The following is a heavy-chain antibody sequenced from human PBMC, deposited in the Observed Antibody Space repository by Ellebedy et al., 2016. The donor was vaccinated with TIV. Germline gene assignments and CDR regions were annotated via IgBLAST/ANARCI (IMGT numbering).Heavy chain of an antibody. CDR2: IYYSGST. CDR3: AREGKATGKQRAFDI. Sequence: LRLSCTVSGGSISSGGYYWSWIRKPQGKGLEWIGYIYYSGSTYYNPSLKSRVTISVDTSKNQFSLKLSSVTAADTAVYYCAREGKATGKQRAFDIWGQGTMVTVSS. D-gene: IGHD1-1*01. V-gene: IGHV4-31*03. J-gene: IGHJ3*02. CDR1: GGSISSGGYY.